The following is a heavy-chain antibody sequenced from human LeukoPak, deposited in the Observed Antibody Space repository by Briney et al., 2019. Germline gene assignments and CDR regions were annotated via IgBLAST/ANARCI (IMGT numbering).Heavy chain of an antibody. CDR2: AYYKSKWLY. Sequence: SQTLSLTCAISGDSVSFNSDVWNWIRQSPSRGLEWLGRAYYKSKWLYDYAVSVKSRLTITPHTSKNQFSLQLNSVTPEDTAVYYCVRDANWGLDAFDIWGQGTMVTVSS. V-gene: IGHV6-1*01. CDR1: GDSVSFNSDV. CDR3: VRDANWGLDAFDI. J-gene: IGHJ3*02. D-gene: IGHD7-27*01.